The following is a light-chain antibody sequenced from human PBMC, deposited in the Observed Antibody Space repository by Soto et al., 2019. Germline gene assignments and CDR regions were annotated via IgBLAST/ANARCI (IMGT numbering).Light chain of an antibody. CDR3: QHRNNWPPGAT. CDR2: DAS. Sequence: EIVLTQSPGTLSLSPGERATLSCRASHSVSTYLAWYQQKPGQAPRLLISDASNRATGIPARFSGGGSGTDFTLTISALEPDDFAVYYCQHRNNWPPGATFGGGTKVAIK. V-gene: IGKV3-11*01. CDR1: HSVSTY. J-gene: IGKJ4*01.